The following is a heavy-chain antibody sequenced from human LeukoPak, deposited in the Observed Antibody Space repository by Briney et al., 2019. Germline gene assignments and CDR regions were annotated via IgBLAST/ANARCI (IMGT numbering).Heavy chain of an antibody. J-gene: IGHJ6*02. D-gene: IGHD1-7*01. V-gene: IGHV3-23*01. CDR2: ISGSGGST. CDR3: AKDLVELLGYYYYGMDV. CDR1: GFTFSSYA. Sequence: PGGSLRLSCAASGFTFSSYAMSWVRQAPGKGLEWVSAISGSGGSTYYADSVKGRFAISRDNSKNTLYLQMNSLRAEDTAVYYCAKDLVELLGYYYYGMDVWGQGTTVTVSS.